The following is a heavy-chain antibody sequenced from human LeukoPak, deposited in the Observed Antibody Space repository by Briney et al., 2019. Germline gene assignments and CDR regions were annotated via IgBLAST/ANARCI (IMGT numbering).Heavy chain of an antibody. J-gene: IGHJ5*02. CDR2: INPKIGAT. D-gene: IGHD2-15*01. CDR3: ARDTCNGGSCFNWFDP. Sequence: ASVKVSCKASGYSFTGYYIHWARQAPGQGLEWMGWINPKIGATNYAQKFQGRVTMTRDTSISTAYMELSSLRSDDTAVYYCARDTCNGGSCFNWFDPWGQGTLVTVSS. CDR1: GYSFTGYY. V-gene: IGHV1-2*02.